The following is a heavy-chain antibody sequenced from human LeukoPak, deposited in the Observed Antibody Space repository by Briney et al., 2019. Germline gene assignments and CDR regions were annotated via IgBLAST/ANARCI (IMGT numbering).Heavy chain of an antibody. CDR1: GFTFSSYA. CDR3: AKDQEPRAVY. CDR2: ISGSGGST. V-gene: IGHV3-23*01. J-gene: IGHJ4*02. D-gene: IGHD1-14*01. Sequence: GGSQRLSCEASGFTFSSYAMSWVRQAPGKGLEWVSAISGSGGSTYYADSVKGRFTISRDNSKNTLYLQMNSLIAEDTAVYYCAKDQEPRAVYWGQGTLVTVSS.